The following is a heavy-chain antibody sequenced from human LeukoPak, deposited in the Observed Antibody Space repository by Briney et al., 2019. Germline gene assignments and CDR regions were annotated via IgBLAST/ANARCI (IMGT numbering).Heavy chain of an antibody. CDR3: ARDGIAAPQDYNWFDP. V-gene: IGHV1-2*04. CDR2: INPNSGGT. CDR1: GYTFTGYY. D-gene: IGHD6-6*01. J-gene: IGHJ5*02. Sequence: ASVKVSCKASGYTFTGYYMHWVRQAPGQGLEWMGRINPNSGGTNYAQKFQGWVTMTRDTSISTAYMELSRLRSDDTAVYYCARDGIAAPQDYNWFDPWGQGTLVTVSS.